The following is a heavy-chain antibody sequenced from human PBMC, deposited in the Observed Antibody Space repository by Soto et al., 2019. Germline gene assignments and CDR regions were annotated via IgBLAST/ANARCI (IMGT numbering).Heavy chain of an antibody. J-gene: IGHJ6*03. D-gene: IGHD2-2*01. V-gene: IGHV3-66*01. CDR3: ARDSTAYYYMDD. CDR2: IYSGGST. Sequence: EVQLVQSGGGVVQPGGSLRLSCAASGFSVNNNYMSWVRQAPGKGLEWVSVIYSGGSTYYADSVKGRFTISRDNSKNTLYLQMNSLRAEDTAVYYCARDSTAYYYMDDWGKGTTVTVSS. CDR1: GFSVNNNY.